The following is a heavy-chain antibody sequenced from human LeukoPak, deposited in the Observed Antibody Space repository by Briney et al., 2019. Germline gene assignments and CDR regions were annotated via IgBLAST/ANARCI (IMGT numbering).Heavy chain of an antibody. CDR1: GFTFSSYA. CDR2: ISYDGSNK. J-gene: IGHJ4*02. V-gene: IGHV3-30-3*01. Sequence: QPGRSLRLSCAASGFTFSSYAMHWVRQAPGKGLEWVAVISYDGSNKYYADSVKGRFTISRDNSKNTLCLQMNSLRAEDTAVYYCARASGGDCYSTFDYWGQGTLVTVSS. D-gene: IGHD2-21*02. CDR3: ARASGGDCYSTFDY.